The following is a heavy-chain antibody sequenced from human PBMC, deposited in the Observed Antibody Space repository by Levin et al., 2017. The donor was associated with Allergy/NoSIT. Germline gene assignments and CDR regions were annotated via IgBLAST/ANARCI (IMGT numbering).Heavy chain of an antibody. J-gene: IGHJ4*02. CDR1: GGSINRYY. CDR2: IYISGST. V-gene: IGHV4-4*07. CDR3: ARHNGDYYDSSAYAPKYFDY. Sequence: SETLSLTCTVSGGSINRYYWSWIRQAAGKGMEWIGRIYISGSTKYNPSLKSRVTMSVDKSKNQFSLKLTSVTAADTAVYYCARHNGDYYDSSAYAPKYFDYWGQGTLVTVSS. D-gene: IGHD3-22*01.